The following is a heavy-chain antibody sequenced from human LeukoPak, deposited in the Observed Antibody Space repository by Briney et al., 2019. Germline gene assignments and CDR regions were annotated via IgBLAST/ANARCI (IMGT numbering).Heavy chain of an antibody. CDR3: ARGTCSGGSCLFDY. J-gene: IGHJ4*02. Sequence: KPAETRSLTCTASGGSISSYYWSWIRQPPGKGLEWIGYIYYSGNTNYNPSLKSRVTISVDTSKNQFSLKLSSVTAADTAVYYCARGTCSGGSCLFDYWGQGTLVTVPS. V-gene: IGHV4-59*01. D-gene: IGHD2-15*01. CDR1: GGSISSYY. CDR2: IYYSGNT.